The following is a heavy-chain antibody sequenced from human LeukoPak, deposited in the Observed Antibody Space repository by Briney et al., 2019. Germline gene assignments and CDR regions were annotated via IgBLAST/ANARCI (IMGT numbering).Heavy chain of an antibody. CDR1: GYTFTGYY. V-gene: IGHV1-2*02. J-gene: IGHJ4*02. CDR2: INPKSGGT. Sequence: ASVKVSCKASGYTFTGYYIHWVRQAPGQGLEWMGWINPKSGGTNYAQKFQGRVTMTRDTSISTAYMELRRLRYDDTAVYYCARGSTARYYYDSSGYYRGAVDYWGQGTLVTISS. D-gene: IGHD3-22*01. CDR3: ARGSTARYYYDSSGYYRGAVDY.